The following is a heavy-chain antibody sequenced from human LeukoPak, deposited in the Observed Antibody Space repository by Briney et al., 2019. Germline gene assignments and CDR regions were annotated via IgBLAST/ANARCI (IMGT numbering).Heavy chain of an antibody. CDR1: GGSISSYY. Sequence: SETLSLTCTVSGGSISSYYWSWIRQPPGKGLEWIGEINHSGSTNYNPSLKSRVTISVDTSKNQFSLKLSSVTAADTAVYYCATAIYYDSSGYYPLDYWGQGTLVTVSS. CDR2: INHSGST. CDR3: ATAIYYDSSGYYPLDY. J-gene: IGHJ4*02. V-gene: IGHV4-34*01. D-gene: IGHD3-22*01.